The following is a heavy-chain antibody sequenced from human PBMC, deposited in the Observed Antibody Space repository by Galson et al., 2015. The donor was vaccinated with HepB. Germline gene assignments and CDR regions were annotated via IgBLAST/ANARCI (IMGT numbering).Heavy chain of an antibody. Sequence: SLRLSCAASGFTFSSYAMSWVRQAPGKGLEWVSAISGSGGSTYYADSVKGRFTISRDNSKNTLYLQMNSLRAEDTAVYYCAKDPTGPEPGYSSSGDRDWYFDLWGRGTLVTVSS. CDR2: ISGSGGST. V-gene: IGHV3-23*01. D-gene: IGHD6-13*01. J-gene: IGHJ2*01. CDR1: GFTFSSYA. CDR3: AKDPTGPEPGYSSSGDRDWYFDL.